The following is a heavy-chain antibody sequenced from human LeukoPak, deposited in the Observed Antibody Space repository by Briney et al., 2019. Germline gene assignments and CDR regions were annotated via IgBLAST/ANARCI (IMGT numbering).Heavy chain of an antibody. CDR3: AKALDPYYDILTGYYTPPPFDY. V-gene: IGHV3-30-3*01. J-gene: IGHJ4*02. CDR2: ISYDGSNK. Sequence: GGSLRLSCAASGFTFSSYAMHWVRQAPGKGLEWVAVISYDGSNKYYADSVKGRFTISRDNSKNTLYLQMNSLRAEDTAVYYCAKALDPYYDILTGYYTPPPFDYWGQGTLVTVSS. D-gene: IGHD3-9*01. CDR1: GFTFSSYA.